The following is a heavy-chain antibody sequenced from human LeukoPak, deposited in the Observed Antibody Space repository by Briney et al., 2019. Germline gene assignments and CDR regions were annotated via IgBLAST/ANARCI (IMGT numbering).Heavy chain of an antibody. D-gene: IGHD5-18*01. CDR2: IHYTGSA. Sequence: SEALSLTCTVSGGSFSSYYWSWIRQPPGKGLEWIGYIHYTGSANYSPSLQSRLTISVDTSKNQFSLKLRSVTAADTAVYYCASWIQLPGGFFDYWGQGNLVTVSS. V-gene: IGHV4-59*01. CDR3: ASWIQLPGGFFDY. J-gene: IGHJ4*02. CDR1: GGSFSSYY.